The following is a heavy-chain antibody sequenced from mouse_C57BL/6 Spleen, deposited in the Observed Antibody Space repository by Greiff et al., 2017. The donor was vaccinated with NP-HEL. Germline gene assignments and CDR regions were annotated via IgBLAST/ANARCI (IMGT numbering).Heavy chain of an antibody. CDR3: ARVWDY. D-gene: IGHD2-10*02. CDR2: IWSGGST. J-gene: IGHJ4*01. V-gene: IGHV2-2*01. Sequence: VMLVESGPGPVQPSQSLSITCTVSGFSLTSYGVHWVRQSPGKGLEWLGVIWSGGSTDYNAAFISRLSISKDNSKSQVFFKMNSLQADDTAIYYCARVWDYWGQGTSVTVSS. CDR1: GFSLTSYG.